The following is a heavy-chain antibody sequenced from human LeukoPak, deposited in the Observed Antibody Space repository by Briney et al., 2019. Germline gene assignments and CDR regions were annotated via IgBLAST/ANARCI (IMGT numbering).Heavy chain of an antibody. Sequence: AGRSLRLSCAASGFTFSSYGMHWVRQAPGKGLEWVAVISYDGSNKYYADSVKGRFTISRDNSKNTLYLQMNSLRAEDTAVYYCAKDGGYCSGGSCYSAYYVFDYWGQGTLVTVSS. CDR3: AKDGGYCSGGSCYSAYYVFDY. V-gene: IGHV3-30*18. D-gene: IGHD2-15*01. J-gene: IGHJ4*02. CDR1: GFTFSSYG. CDR2: ISYDGSNK.